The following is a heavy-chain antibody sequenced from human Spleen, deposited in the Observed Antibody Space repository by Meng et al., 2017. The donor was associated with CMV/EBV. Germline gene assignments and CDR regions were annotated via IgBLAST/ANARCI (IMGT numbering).Heavy chain of an antibody. CDR3: ARAAFYYDNSDLAGMDV. CDR2: ICRGGDT. V-gene: IGHV3-66*02. CDR1: GFSVSSND. D-gene: IGHD3-22*01. Sequence: LSLTCAASGFSVSSNDINWVRQAPGKRLEWVSIICRGGDTYYTDSVKGRFTVSRDDNINTVFVQMNNVRPEDTAVYYCARAAFYYDNSDLAGMDVWGQGTAVTVSS. J-gene: IGHJ6*02.